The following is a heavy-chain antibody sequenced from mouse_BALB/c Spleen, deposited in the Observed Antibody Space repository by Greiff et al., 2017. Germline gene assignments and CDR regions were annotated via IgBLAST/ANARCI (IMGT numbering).Heavy chain of an antibody. D-gene: IGHD2-1*01. CDR1: GFNIKDYY. Sequence: EVQRVESGAELVRSGASVKLSCTASGFNIKDYYMHWVKQRPEQGLEWIGWIDPENGDTEYAPKFQGKATMTADTSSNTAYLQLSSLTSEDTAVYYCNANGNYFDYWGQGTTLTVSS. CDR3: NANGNYFDY. CDR2: IDPENGDT. V-gene: IGHV14-4*02. J-gene: IGHJ2*01.